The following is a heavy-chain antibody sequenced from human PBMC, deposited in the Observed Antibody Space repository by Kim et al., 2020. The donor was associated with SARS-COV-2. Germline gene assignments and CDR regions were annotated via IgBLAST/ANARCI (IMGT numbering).Heavy chain of an antibody. CDR1: GGSFSGYY. V-gene: IGHV4-34*01. Sequence: SETLSLTCAVYGGSFSGYYWSWIRQPPGKGLEWIGEINHSGSTNYNPSLKSRVTISVDTSKNQFSLKLSSVTAADTAVYYCARSGGIVVGWFDPWGQGTLVTVSS. J-gene: IGHJ5*02. CDR3: ARSGGIVVGWFDP. CDR2: INHSGST. D-gene: IGHD3-22*01.